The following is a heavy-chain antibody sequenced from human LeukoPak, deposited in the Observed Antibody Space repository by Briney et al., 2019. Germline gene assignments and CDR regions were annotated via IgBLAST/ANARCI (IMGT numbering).Heavy chain of an antibody. CDR3: AKDRYGITMIVVSPPYFDY. D-gene: IGHD3-22*01. J-gene: IGHJ4*02. Sequence: GGSLRLSCAASGFTFSSYGMHWVRQAPGKGLEWVAFIRYDGSNKYYADSVKGRFTISRDNSKNTLYLQMNSLRAEDTAVYYCAKDRYGITMIVVSPPYFDYWSQGTLVTVSS. CDR2: IRYDGSNK. CDR1: GFTFSSYG. V-gene: IGHV3-30*02.